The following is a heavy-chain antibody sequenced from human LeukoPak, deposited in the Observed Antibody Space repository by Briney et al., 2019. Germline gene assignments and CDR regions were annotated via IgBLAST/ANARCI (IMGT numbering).Heavy chain of an antibody. CDR3: AKVGYGSYYVGAFGI. CDR1: GFTFDDYA. D-gene: IGHD1-26*01. Sequence: PGGSLRLSCAASGFTFDDYAMHWVRQAPGKGLEWVSGISWNSGSIGYADSVKGRFTISRDNAKNSLYLQMNSLRAEDMALYYCAKVGYGSYYVGAFGIWGQGTMVTVSS. V-gene: IGHV3-9*03. CDR2: ISWNSGSI. J-gene: IGHJ3*02.